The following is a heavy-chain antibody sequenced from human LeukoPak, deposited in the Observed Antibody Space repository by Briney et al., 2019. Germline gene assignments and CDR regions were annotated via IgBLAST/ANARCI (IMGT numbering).Heavy chain of an antibody. V-gene: IGHV4-59*01. Sequence: SETLSLTCTVSGGSISSYYWSWIRQPPGKGLEWIGYIYYSGSTNYNPSLKSRVTISVDTSKNQFSLKLSSVTAADTAVYYCARGGTANWFDPWGQGTLVTVSS. CDR1: GGSISSYY. CDR2: IYYSGST. J-gene: IGHJ5*02. CDR3: ARGGTANWFDP.